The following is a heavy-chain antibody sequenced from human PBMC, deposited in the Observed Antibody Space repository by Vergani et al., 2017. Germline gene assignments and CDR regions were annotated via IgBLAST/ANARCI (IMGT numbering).Heavy chain of an antibody. CDR2: ISYDGSTK. J-gene: IGHJ4*02. V-gene: IGHV3-30-3*01. D-gene: IGHD3-22*01. Sequence: QVQLVESGGGVVQPGRSLRLSCAASGFTFNNYAIHWVRQAPGKGLEWAAVISYDGSTKYYADSVKGRFTISRDNSKNTLYLQMNSLRGEDTAVYYCARATTSYYYDAGDYWGQGTLVTVSS. CDR3: ARATTSYYYDAGDY. CDR1: GFTFNNYA.